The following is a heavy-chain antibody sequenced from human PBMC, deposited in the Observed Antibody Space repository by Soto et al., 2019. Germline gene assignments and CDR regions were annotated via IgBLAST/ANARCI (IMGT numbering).Heavy chain of an antibody. J-gene: IGHJ4*02. CDR3: ARSARGPDYFDY. Sequence: SETLSLTCTVSGGCISSYYWSWIRQPPGKGLEWIGYIYYSGSTNYNPSLKSRVTISVDTSKNQFSLKLSSVTAADTAVYYCARSARGPDYFDYWGQGTLVTVSS. V-gene: IGHV4-59*01. CDR1: GGCISSYY. CDR2: IYYSGST. D-gene: IGHD6-25*01.